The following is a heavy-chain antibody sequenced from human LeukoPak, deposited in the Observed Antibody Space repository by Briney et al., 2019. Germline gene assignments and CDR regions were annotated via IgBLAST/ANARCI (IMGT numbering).Heavy chain of an antibody. CDR2: ISSSSSYI. V-gene: IGHV3-21*01. D-gene: IGHD1-7*01. J-gene: IGHJ3*02. CDR1: GFTFSSYS. CDR3: ARGTNWNYIYAFDI. Sequence: GGSLRLSCEASGFTFSSYSMNWVRQAPGKGLEWVSSISSSSSYIYYADSVKGRFTISRDNAKNSLYLQMNSLRAEDTAVYYCARGTNWNYIYAFDIWGQGTMVTVSS.